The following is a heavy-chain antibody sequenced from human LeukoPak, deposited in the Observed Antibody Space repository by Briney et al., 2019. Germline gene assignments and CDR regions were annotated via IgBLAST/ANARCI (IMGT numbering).Heavy chain of an antibody. CDR3: ARRKDMADIGSAYYPLDH. D-gene: IGHD3-3*01. CDR1: GFTFDDYG. J-gene: IGHJ5*02. CDR2: INWNGGIT. Sequence: GRSLRLSCEVSGFTFDDYGMNWVRQRPGKGLEWVSDINWNGGITSYAASVRGRFTVSRDNARNLLYLQMTSLSVEDAALYYCARRKDMADIGSAYYPLDHWGQGTLVTVS. V-gene: IGHV3-20*04.